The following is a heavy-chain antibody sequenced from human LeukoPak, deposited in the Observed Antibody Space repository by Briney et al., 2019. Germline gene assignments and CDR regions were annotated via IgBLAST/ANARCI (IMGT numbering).Heavy chain of an antibody. CDR3: AKDAVLRYFDWDSYFDY. CDR2: ISYDGSNT. V-gene: IGHV3-30*18. J-gene: IGHJ4*02. Sequence: GRSLRLSCAASGFTLSSYGMHCARHAPGGGLEWGADISYDGSNTYYAHSVKGRFTISRDNSKNTLYLQMNILRADDTAVYYCAKDAVLRYFDWDSYFDYWGQGTLVAVSS. CDR1: GFTLSSYG. D-gene: IGHD3-9*01.